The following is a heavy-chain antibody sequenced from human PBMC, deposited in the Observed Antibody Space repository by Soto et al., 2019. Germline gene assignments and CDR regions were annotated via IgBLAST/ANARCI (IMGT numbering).Heavy chain of an antibody. CDR2: IWYDGSNK. CDR1: GFIFSSYG. D-gene: IGHD3-22*01. CDR3: ASSFFDSSGPSAFFDAFDI. J-gene: IGHJ3*02. Sequence: PGGSLRLSCAASGFIFSSYGMHWVRQAPGKGLEWVAVIWYDGSNKYYADSVKGRFTISRDNSKNTLYLQMNSLRAEDTAVYYCASSFFDSSGPSAFFDAFDIWGQGTLVTV. V-gene: IGHV3-33*01.